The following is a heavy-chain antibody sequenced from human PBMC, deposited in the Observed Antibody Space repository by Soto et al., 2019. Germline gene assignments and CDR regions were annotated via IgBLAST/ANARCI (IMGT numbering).Heavy chain of an antibody. D-gene: IGHD1-1*01. Sequence: QVQLQESGPGLVKRSQTLSLTCTVSGGSISSGGYYWSWIRQHPGKGLEWIGYIYYSGSTYYNPSLKSRVTISVDTSKNQFSLKLSSVTAADTAVYYCARGLRNWNDVYYFDYWGQGTLVTVSS. CDR3: ARGLRNWNDVYYFDY. V-gene: IGHV4-31*03. CDR1: GGSISSGGYY. J-gene: IGHJ4*02. CDR2: IYYSGST.